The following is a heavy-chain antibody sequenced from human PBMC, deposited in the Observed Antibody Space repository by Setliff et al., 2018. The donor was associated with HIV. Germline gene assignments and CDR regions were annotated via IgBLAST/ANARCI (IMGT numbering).Heavy chain of an antibody. CDR1: GYSFTTYA. CDR3: ARGSSGYIGNWFDP. D-gene: IGHD3-22*01. CDR2: ISAYNGNT. J-gene: IGHJ5*02. Sequence: RASVKVSCKASGYSFTTYAISWVRQAPGQGLEWMGWISAYNGNTLYAQEFQGRVTMTTDTSTSTAYMELRSLRSDDTAVYYCARGSSGYIGNWFDPWGQGTLVTVSS. V-gene: IGHV1-18*01.